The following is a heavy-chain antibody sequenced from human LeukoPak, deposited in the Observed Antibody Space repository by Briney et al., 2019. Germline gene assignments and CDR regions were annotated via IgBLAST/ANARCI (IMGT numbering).Heavy chain of an antibody. D-gene: IGHD3-3*01. CDR2: INSGSSTL. J-gene: IGHJ4*02. V-gene: IGHV3-48*02. CDR3: ARDSGVDAHIDY. Sequence: PGGSLRLSRVVSGFTFSSYNMDWVRQTPGKGLEWVSYINSGSSTLYYADSVKGRFTISRDNAKNSLYLQMNSLRDEDTAVYYCARDSGVDAHIDYWGQGTLVTVSS. CDR1: GFTFSSYN.